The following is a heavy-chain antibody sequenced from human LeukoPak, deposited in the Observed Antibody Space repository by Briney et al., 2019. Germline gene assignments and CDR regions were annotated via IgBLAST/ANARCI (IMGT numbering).Heavy chain of an antibody. CDR3: AKKRYSSSLNWFDP. CDR2: IIPILGIA. Sequence: GGSVTVSCKASGYTFASYYMHWVRQAPGQGLEWMGGIIPILGIANYAQKFQGRVTITADKPTRTSSMELSSLRSEDTALYYCAKKRYSSSLNWFDPWGQGTLVTVSS. V-gene: IGHV1-69*10. D-gene: IGHD6-13*01. J-gene: IGHJ5*02. CDR1: GYTFASYY.